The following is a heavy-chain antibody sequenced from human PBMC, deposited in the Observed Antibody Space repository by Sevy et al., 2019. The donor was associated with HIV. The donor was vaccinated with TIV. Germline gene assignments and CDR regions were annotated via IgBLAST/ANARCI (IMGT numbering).Heavy chain of an antibody. Sequence: GESLKISCKGSGNSFSTYWIAWVRQMPGKGLEWMGIIYPGDSVPRYRPSFQGHVIISADKSINTAYRQWSSLEASDTAIYYCARLREEGDYFDYWGQGTLVTVSS. J-gene: IGHJ4*02. CDR1: GNSFSTYW. CDR2: IYPGDSVP. V-gene: IGHV5-51*01. CDR3: ARLREEGDYFDY. D-gene: IGHD1-26*01.